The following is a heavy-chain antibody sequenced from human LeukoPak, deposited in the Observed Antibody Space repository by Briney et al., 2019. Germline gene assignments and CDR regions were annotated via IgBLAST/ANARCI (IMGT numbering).Heavy chain of an antibody. CDR1: GGSISGYY. CDR2: IYTSGST. CDR3: ARLFWGESSGLDAFDI. Sequence: SETLSLTCTVSGGSISGYYWSWIRQPAGKGLEWIGRIYTSGSTNYNPSLKSRVTMSVDTSKNQFSLKLSSVTAADTAVYYCARLFWGESSGLDAFDIWGQGTMVTVSS. D-gene: IGHD6-19*01. V-gene: IGHV4-4*07. J-gene: IGHJ3*02.